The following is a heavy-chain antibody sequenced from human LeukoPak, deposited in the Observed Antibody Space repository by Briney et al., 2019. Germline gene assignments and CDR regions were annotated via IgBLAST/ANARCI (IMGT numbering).Heavy chain of an antibody. V-gene: IGHV3-21*01. D-gene: IGHD2-21*02. J-gene: IGHJ6*02. CDR2: ISRTSSYK. CDR1: GFTFNIYS. Sequence: GGSLRLSCAASGFTFNIYSMSWVRQAPGKGLEWVSSISRTSSYKYYADSLKGRFTISRDNAKDSLFLQMNSLRAEDTAVYFCVRDQYCGGDCYSDYYGMDVWGQGTTVIVSS. CDR3: VRDQYCGGDCYSDYYGMDV.